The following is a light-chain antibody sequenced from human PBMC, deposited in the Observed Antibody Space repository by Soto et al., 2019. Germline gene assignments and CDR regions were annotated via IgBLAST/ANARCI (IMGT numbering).Light chain of an antibody. V-gene: IGKV3-11*01. Sequence: EVVLTQSPSTLSLSPGERATLSCSASQSVSSYLAWYQQKPGQAPRLLIYAASTRATGIPARFSGSGSGTEFTLTITRLEPEDFAVYYCHYHDSSPEFAFGPGTKVDI. CDR3: HYHDSSPEFA. CDR2: AAS. CDR1: QSVSSY. J-gene: IGKJ3*01.